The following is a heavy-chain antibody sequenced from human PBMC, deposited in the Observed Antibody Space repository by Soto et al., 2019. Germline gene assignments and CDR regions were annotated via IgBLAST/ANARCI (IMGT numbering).Heavy chain of an antibody. Sequence: PSETLSLTCTASGGSNSSYYWSWIRQPPGKGLEWIGYIYYTGSTNYNPSLRSRVTMSVDTSKNQFSLKLSSVTAADTAVYYCARRDPGDSVNPFNYWGQGTRGNV. D-gene: IGHD4-17*01. V-gene: IGHV4-59*01. CDR2: IYYTGST. CDR1: GGSNSSYY. CDR3: ARRDPGDSVNPFNY. J-gene: IGHJ4*02.